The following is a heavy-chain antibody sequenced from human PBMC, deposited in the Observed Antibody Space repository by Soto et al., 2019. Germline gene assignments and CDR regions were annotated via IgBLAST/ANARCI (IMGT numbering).Heavy chain of an antibody. CDR3: ARHRGDRTNGVCYQYYYYYMDV. D-gene: IGHD2-8*01. V-gene: IGHV4-59*08. CDR1: GGSIISYY. J-gene: IGHJ6*03. Sequence: PSETLSLTCTVSGGSIISYYWSWIRQPAGKGLEWIGYIYYSGSTNYNPSLKSRVTISVDTSKNQFSLKLSSVTAADTAVYYCARHRGDRTNGVCYQYYYYYMDVWGKGTTVTVSS. CDR2: IYYSGST.